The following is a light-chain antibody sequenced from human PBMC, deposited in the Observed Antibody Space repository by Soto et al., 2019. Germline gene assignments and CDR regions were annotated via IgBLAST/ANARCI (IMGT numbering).Light chain of an antibody. CDR3: QQYDSSPRT. V-gene: IGKV3-20*01. CDR2: GAS. J-gene: IGKJ1*01. Sequence: TQSPDTLSLSPWETATLSCGASQSVSSSHIAWYQQKPGQSPRLLIDGASSRASGIPDRFSGSGSGTDFTLTISRLEPEDFAVYWCQQYDSSPRTFGQGTKVDI. CDR1: QSVSSSH.